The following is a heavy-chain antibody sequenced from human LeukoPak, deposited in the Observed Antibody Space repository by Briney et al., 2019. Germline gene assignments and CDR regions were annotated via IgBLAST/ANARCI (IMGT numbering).Heavy chain of an antibody. CDR1: GGSISSYY. CDR2: IYHSGST. J-gene: IGHJ2*01. CDR3: ARVYSSGWYADWYFDL. D-gene: IGHD6-19*01. Sequence: PSETLSLTCTVSGGSISSYYWSWTRQPPGEGLEWIGYIYHSGSTNYNPSLKSRVTISVDTSKNQFSLKLSSVTAADTAVYYCARVYSSGWYADWYFDLWGRGTLVTVSS. V-gene: IGHV4-59*01.